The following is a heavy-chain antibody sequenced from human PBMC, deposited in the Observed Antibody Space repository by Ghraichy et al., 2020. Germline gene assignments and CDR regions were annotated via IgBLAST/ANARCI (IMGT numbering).Heavy chain of an antibody. CDR3: AKDVQILYYYGMDV. J-gene: IGHJ6*02. CDR2: ISWNSGSI. D-gene: IGHD2/OR15-2a*01. V-gene: IGHV3-9*01. CDR1: GFTFDDYA. Sequence: GGSLRLSCAASGFTFDDYAMHWVRQAPGKGLEWVSGISWNSGSIGYADSVKGRFTISRDNAKNSLYLQMNSLRAEDTALYYCAKDVQILYYYGMDVWGQGTTVTVSS.